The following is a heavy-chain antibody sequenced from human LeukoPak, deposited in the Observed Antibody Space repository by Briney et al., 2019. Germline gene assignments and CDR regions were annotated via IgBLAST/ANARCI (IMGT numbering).Heavy chain of an antibody. Sequence: PSETLSLTCTVSGGSISSYYWSWIRQPAGKGLEWIGRIYTSGSTNYNPSLKSRVTMSVDTSKNQFSLKLSSVTAADTAVYYCARDNILWFGESTYYFDYWGQGTLVTVSS. CDR3: ARDNILWFGESTYYFDY. CDR2: IYTSGST. V-gene: IGHV4-4*07. J-gene: IGHJ4*02. CDR1: GGSISSYY. D-gene: IGHD3-10*01.